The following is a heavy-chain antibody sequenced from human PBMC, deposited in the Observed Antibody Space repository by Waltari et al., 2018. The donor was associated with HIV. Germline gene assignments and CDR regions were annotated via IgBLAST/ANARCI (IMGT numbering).Heavy chain of an antibody. Sequence: EVQLVESGGGLVQPGRSLRLSCTASGFTFGDYAMSWFRQAPGKGGEWVVCIRSKAYGGTTEYAASVKGRFTISRDDSRSIAYLQMNSLQTEDTAVYYCTKGRMTTDYWGQGTLVTVSS. CDR1: GFTFGDYA. CDR3: TKGRMTTDY. V-gene: IGHV3-49*03. D-gene: IGHD4-17*01. CDR2: IRSKAYGGTT. J-gene: IGHJ4*02.